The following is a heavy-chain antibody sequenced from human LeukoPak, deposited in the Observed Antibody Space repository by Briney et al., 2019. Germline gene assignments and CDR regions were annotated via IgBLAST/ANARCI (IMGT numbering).Heavy chain of an antibody. Sequence: SETLSLTCGVSAYSISSGYYWGWIRQPPGKGLEWIASIYHSGITYYNPSLKSRVSISVDTSKNYFSLKLSSVTAADSAVYYCARQYTSGSGYYFDYWGQGALVSVSS. J-gene: IGHJ4*02. CDR2: IYHSGIT. CDR3: ARQYTSGSGYYFDY. D-gene: IGHD6-25*01. CDR1: AYSISSGYY. V-gene: IGHV4-38-2*01.